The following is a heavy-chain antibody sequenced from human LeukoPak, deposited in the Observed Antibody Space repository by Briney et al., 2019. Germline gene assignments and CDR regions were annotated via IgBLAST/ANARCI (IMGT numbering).Heavy chain of an antibody. CDR1: GFTFSRYG. D-gene: IGHD2-21*02. Sequence: GGSLRLSCAASGFTFSRYGMHCVRQAPGKGLEWVAVIWYDGSNKYYAVSVKGRFTISRDNSKTTLYLQMNSLRAEDTAVYYCARDHSVYCGGDCYSYPLGYWGQGTLVTVSS. CDR3: ARDHSVYCGGDCYSYPLGY. J-gene: IGHJ4*02. CDR2: IWYDGSNK. V-gene: IGHV3-33*01.